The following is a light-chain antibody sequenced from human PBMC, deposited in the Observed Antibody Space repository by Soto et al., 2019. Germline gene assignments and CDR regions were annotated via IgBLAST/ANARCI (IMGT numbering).Light chain of an antibody. J-gene: IGKJ4*01. CDR1: QSIGGS. V-gene: IGKV3-15*01. CDR2: GTS. Sequence: EIVMTQSPAALSVSPGEKATLSCRASQSIGGSLAWYQQRPGQAPRLLIYGTSTRATGIPARFSGSRSGTEFTLTISILQSEDFAIYYCQQYKTWPTFGVRTKVETK. CDR3: QQYKTWPT.